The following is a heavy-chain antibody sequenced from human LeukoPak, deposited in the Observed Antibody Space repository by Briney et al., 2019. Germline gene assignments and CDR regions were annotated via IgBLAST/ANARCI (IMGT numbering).Heavy chain of an antibody. CDR2: IIPLVNTV. J-gene: IGHJ3*02. D-gene: IGHD2-2*01. CDR1: GGFFGYA. V-gene: IGHV1-69*11. CDR3: ARDVGCSSTSCHDAFDI. Sequence: SVKVSCKASGGFFGYAINWVLQPPGQKFEWRGRIIPLVNTVTYSQKFQGRVTITADESTSTAYMELSSLRSEDTAVYYCARDVGCSSTSCHDAFDIWGQGTMVTVSS.